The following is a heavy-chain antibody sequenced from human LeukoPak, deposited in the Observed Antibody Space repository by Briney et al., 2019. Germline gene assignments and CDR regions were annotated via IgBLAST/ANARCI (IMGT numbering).Heavy chain of an antibody. D-gene: IGHD3-10*01. CDR1: GGSINTYY. Sequence: SETLSLTCTVSGGSINTYYWSWIRQPPGKGLEWIGNIFYSGSTNYNPSLKSRVTISVDTSKNQFSLKLTSVTAADTAVYYCARGGAALVRGSPGGMDVWGQGTTVAVSS. CDR3: ARGGAALVRGSPGGMDV. CDR2: IFYSGST. V-gene: IGHV4-59*08. J-gene: IGHJ6*02.